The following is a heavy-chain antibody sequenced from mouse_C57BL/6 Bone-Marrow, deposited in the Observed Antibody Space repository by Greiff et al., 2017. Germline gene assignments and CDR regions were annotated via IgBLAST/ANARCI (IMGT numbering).Heavy chain of an antibody. V-gene: IGHV5-17*01. CDR3: ARKRGSSFYWYFDV. CDR2: ISSGSSTI. Sequence: EVQGVESGGGLVKPGGSLKLSCEASGFTFSDYGMHWVRQAPETGLEWVAYISSGSSTISYADTVKGRFTFSRDNAQNTLFLQMTSLRSEDTAMYYCARKRGSSFYWYFDVWGTGTTVTVSS. D-gene: IGHD1-1*01. CDR1: GFTFSDYG. J-gene: IGHJ1*03.